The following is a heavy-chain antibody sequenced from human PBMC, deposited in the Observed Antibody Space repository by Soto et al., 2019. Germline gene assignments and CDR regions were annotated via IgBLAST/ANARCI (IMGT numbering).Heavy chain of an antibody. D-gene: IGHD3-10*01. CDR2: ISGSGGST. J-gene: IGHJ4*02. CDR1: GFTFSSYA. CDR3: AKERRITMVRGVMPYFDY. V-gene: IGHV3-23*01. Sequence: EVQLLESGGGLVQPGRSLRLSCAASGFTFSSYAMSWVRQAPGKGLEWVSAISGSGGSTYYADSVKGRFTISRDNSKNTLYLQMNSLRAEDTAVYYCAKERRITMVRGVMPYFDYWGQGTLVTVSS.